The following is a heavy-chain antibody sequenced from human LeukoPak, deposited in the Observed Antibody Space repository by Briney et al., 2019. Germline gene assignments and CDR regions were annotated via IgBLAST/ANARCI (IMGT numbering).Heavy chain of an antibody. V-gene: IGHV4-30-4*01. J-gene: IGHJ3*02. Sequence: PSETLSLTCTVSGGSISRGDYYWSWIRQPPGKGLEWIGYIYYSGNTYYNPSLKSRVTISVDTSKNQFSLKLSSVTAADTAVYYCASFSIRDDFDIWGQGTMVTVSS. D-gene: IGHD2/OR15-2a*01. CDR2: IYYSGNT. CDR3: ASFSIRDDFDI. CDR1: GGSISRGDYY.